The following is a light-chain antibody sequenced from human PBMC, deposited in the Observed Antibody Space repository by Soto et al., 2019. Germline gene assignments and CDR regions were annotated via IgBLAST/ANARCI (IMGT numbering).Light chain of an antibody. Sequence: IMLTQSPATLSLSPGERANLSCRASPSVSSYLAWYQQKPGQAPRLLIYDASNRATDIPARFSGSGSGTHFTHTISSQEPEDVAVYYGQQPYTFGQGTKLEIK. J-gene: IGKJ2*01. V-gene: IGKV3-11*01. CDR1: PSVSSY. CDR2: DAS. CDR3: QQPYT.